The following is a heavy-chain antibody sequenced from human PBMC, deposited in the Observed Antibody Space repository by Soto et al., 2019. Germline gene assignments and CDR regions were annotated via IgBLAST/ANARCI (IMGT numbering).Heavy chain of an antibody. Sequence: SETLSLTCTVSGGSISSYYWSWIRQPPGKGLEWIGYIYYSGSTNYNPSLKSRVTISVDTSKNQFSLKLSSVTAADTAVYYCARVMKNVGGSSPCYYYYGMDVWGQGTTVTVSS. D-gene: IGHD6-6*01. CDR2: IYYSGST. CDR1: GGSISSYY. J-gene: IGHJ6*02. V-gene: IGHV4-59*01. CDR3: ARVMKNVGGSSPCYYYYGMDV.